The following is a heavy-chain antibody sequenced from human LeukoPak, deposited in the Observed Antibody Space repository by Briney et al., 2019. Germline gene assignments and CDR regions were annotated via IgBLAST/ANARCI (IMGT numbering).Heavy chain of an antibody. J-gene: IGHJ4*02. Sequence: GGSLRLSCAASGFTFSSYWMHWVRQAPGKGLVWVSRLNNDGSSTRYADSVKGRFTISRDNAQASLYLQMISLRADDTAVYYCARVSGRLERQSDLDYWGQGTLVIVSS. CDR1: GFTFSSYW. CDR2: LNNDGSST. V-gene: IGHV3-74*01. CDR3: ARVSGRLERQSDLDY. D-gene: IGHD1-1*01.